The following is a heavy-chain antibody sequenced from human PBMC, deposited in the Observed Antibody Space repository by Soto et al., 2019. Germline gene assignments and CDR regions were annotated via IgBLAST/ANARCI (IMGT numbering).Heavy chain of an antibody. J-gene: IGHJ4*02. CDR2: IYYIGTT. CDR1: DGSVNTGNYY. V-gene: IGHV4-61*01. D-gene: IGHD3-16*01. Sequence: QVQLQESGPGLVKPSETLSLTCSVSDGSVNTGNYYWSWIRQPPGKGLEWSGRIYYIGTTNYNPSLKSRVTISVDTSKNPFSLKVTSVTAADTAVYFCAREEKQLSRYGGDFDYWGQGILVTVSS. CDR3: AREEKQLSRYGGDFDY.